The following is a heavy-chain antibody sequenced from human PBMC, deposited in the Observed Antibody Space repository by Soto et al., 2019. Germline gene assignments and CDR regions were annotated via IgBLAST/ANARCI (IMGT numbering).Heavy chain of an antibody. J-gene: IGHJ5*02. D-gene: IGHD3-10*01. Sequence: GGSLRLSCAASGFTFSSYWMSWVRQAPGKGLEWVANIKQDGSEKYYVDSVKGRFTISRDNAKNSLYLQMNSLRAEDTAVYYCARSGWDYYGSGQDNWFDPWGQGTLVTVSS. CDR2: IKQDGSEK. CDR1: GFTFSSYW. V-gene: IGHV3-7*01. CDR3: ARSGWDYYGSGQDNWFDP.